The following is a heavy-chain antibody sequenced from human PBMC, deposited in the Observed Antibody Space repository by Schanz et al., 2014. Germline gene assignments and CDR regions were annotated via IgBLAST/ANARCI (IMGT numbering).Heavy chain of an antibody. Sequence: VQVVQSGGGLVQPGGSLRLSCLASGFAFSSYGMNWLRQAPGKGLEWVSSISSGGGSTYYADSVKGRFTISRDNSKNTLYLQMNSLRAEDTAVYFCAKIERNEDWGQGTLVTVSS. CDR3: AKIERNED. J-gene: IGHJ4*02. CDR1: GFAFSSYG. CDR2: ISSGGGST. V-gene: IGHV3-23*04. D-gene: IGHD1-1*01.